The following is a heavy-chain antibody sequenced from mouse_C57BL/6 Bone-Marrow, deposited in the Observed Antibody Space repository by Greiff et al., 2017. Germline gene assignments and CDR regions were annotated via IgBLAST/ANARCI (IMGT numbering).Heavy chain of an antibody. J-gene: IGHJ3*01. CDR2: IYPGSGST. CDR1: GYTFTDYA. V-gene: IGHV1-77*01. Sequence: QVQLQQSGPELVKPGASVKMSCKTSGYTFTDYAISWVKQRTGQGLEWIGEIYPGSGSTYYNEKFKGKATLTANKSSNTASMQLSSLTSEDSAVYFYAGGRLYDPWFAYWGRGTLVTVSA. CDR3: AGGRLYDPWFAY. D-gene: IGHD2-3*01.